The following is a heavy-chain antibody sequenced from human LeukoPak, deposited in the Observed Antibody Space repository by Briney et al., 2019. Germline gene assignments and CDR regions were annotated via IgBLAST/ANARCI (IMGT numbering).Heavy chain of an antibody. D-gene: IGHD5-12*01. Sequence: SETLSLTCTVSGGSISSYYWSWIRQPPGKGLEWIGYIYYSGSTNYNPSLKSRVTISVDTSKNQFSLKLSSVTAADTAVYYCARGTGDGYNIDYWGQGTLVTVSS. V-gene: IGHV4-59*01. CDR1: GGSISSYY. CDR2: IYYSGST. J-gene: IGHJ4*02. CDR3: ARGTGDGYNIDY.